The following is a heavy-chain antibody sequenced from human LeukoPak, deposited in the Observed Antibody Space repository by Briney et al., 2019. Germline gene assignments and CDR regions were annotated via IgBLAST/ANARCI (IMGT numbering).Heavy chain of an antibody. CDR2: ISGSGGST. CDR3: TRVNLRTGERFFDY. V-gene: IGHV3-23*01. J-gene: IGHJ4*02. CDR1: GFTFSSYG. D-gene: IGHD7-27*01. Sequence: GGSLRLSCAASGFTFSSYGMSWVRQAPGKGLEWVSAISGSGGSTYYADSVKGRFTISRDNSKNTLYLQLNSLKTEDTAVYYCTRVNLRTGERFFDYWGQGTLVTVSS.